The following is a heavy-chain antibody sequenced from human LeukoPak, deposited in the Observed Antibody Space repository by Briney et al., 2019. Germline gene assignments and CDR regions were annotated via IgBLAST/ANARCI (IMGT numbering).Heavy chain of an antibody. D-gene: IGHD3-22*01. CDR1: GGSISSYH. J-gene: IGHJ4*02. CDR3: ARGETYYYETSGYFIFDY. CDR2: IYYSGST. V-gene: IGHV4-59*12. Sequence: SETLSLACTVSGGSISSYHWSWIRQPPGKGLEWIGYIYYSGSTNYNPSLKSRVTISVDTSKNQFSLKLSSVTAADTAVYYCARGETYYYETSGYFIFDYWGQGTLVTVSS.